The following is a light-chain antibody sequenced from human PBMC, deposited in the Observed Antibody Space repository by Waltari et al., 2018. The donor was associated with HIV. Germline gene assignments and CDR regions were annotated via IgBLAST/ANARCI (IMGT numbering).Light chain of an antibody. Sequence: QSVLTQPPSVSGAPGQRVTISCTGSSSNIRAGFDVPWYQQLPGIAPKLLIYAATNRHSGVPDRFSGSKSGTSASLAITGLQAEDEADYYCQSYDSSLSSYVFASGTRVTVL. V-gene: IGLV1-40*01. CDR1: SSNIRAGFD. CDR2: AAT. CDR3: QSYDSSLSSYV. J-gene: IGLJ1*01.